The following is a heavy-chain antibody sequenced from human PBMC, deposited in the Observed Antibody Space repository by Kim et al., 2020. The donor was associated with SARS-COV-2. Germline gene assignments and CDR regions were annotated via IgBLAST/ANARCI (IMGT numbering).Heavy chain of an antibody. D-gene: IGHD6-13*01. J-gene: IGHJ5*02. V-gene: IGHV4-39*01. Sequence: SETLSLTCTVSGGSISSSSYYWGWIRQPPGKGLEWIGSIYYSGSTYYNPSLKSRVTISVDTSKNQFSLKLSSVTAADTAVYYCARRIAAAGTDVWRWLVHPIGSWFDPWGQGTLVPVSS. CDR1: GGSISSSSYY. CDR3: ARRIAAAGTDVWRWLVHPIGSWFDP. CDR2: IYYSGST.